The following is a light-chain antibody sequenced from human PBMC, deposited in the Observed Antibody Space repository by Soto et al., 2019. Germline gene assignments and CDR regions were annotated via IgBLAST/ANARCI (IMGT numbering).Light chain of an antibody. V-gene: IGLV1-40*01. J-gene: IGLJ2*01. CDR2: GNS. Sequence: QLVLTQPPSVSGAPGQRLTISCTGSSSNIGAGYDVHWYQQLPGTAPKLLIYGNSNRPSGVPDRFSGSKSGTSASLAITGLQAEDEADYYCQSYDSSLSVVFGGGTKLTVL. CDR3: QSYDSSLSVV. CDR1: SSNIGAGYD.